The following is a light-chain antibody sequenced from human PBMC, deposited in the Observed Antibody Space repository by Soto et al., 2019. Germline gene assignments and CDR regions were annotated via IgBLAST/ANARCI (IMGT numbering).Light chain of an antibody. CDR3: QQYYSSPLT. V-gene: IGKV4-1*01. CDR1: QSVLYSSNNKNY. J-gene: IGKJ4*01. Sequence: DIVMTQSPDSLAVSLGERATINCKSSQSVLYSSNNKNYLAWYQQKPGQVPKLLIYWASTRESGVPDRFIGSGSETSDTLTISNLQAEDDSVYYYQQYYSSPLTFGGGTKVDIK. CDR2: WAS.